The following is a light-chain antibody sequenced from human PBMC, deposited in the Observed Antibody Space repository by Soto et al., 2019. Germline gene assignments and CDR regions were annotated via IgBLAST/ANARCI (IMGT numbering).Light chain of an antibody. Sequence: IVLTQSPGTLSLSTGERATLSCRTSQSVSSSYLACYQQKPGQAPRLLIYGASSGATGIPDRFSGSGSGTDFTLTISRLEPEHFAVYYCQHYGRSPITFGQGTRLEVK. J-gene: IGKJ5*01. CDR3: QHYGRSPIT. V-gene: IGKV3-20*01. CDR2: GAS. CDR1: QSVSSSY.